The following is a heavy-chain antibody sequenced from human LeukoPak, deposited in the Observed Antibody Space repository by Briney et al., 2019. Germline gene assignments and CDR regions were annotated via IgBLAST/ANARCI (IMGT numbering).Heavy chain of an antibody. CDR1: GGSISSSSYY. CDR2: IYYSGST. CDR3: ARVHPYSSSWPFDP. V-gene: IGHV4-39*07. J-gene: IGHJ5*02. Sequence: PSETLSLTCTVSGGSISSSSYYWGWIRQPPGKGLEWIGSIYYSGSTYYNPSLKSRVTISVDTSKNQFSLKLSSVTAADTAVYYCARVHPYSSSWPFDPWGQGTLVTVSS. D-gene: IGHD6-13*01.